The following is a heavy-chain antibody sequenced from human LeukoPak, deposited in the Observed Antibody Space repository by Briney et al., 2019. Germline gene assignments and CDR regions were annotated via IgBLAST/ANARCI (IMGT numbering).Heavy chain of an antibody. J-gene: IGHJ4*02. Sequence: GGSLRLSCAASGFMFSSNWMSWVRLAPGKGLEWVANIKEDGTETYYVDSVKGRFTISRDNAKNSLYLQMNSLRVQDTAVYYCAKEGRSLQTYWGQGTLVTVSS. CDR3: AKEGRSLQTY. D-gene: IGHD5-24*01. V-gene: IGHV3-7*03. CDR1: GFMFSSNW. CDR2: IKEDGTET.